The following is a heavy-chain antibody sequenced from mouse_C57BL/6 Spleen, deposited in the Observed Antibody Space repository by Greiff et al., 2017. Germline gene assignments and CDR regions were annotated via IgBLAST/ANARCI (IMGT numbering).Heavy chain of an antibody. Sequence: QVQLQQSGAELVRPGASVKLSCKASGYTFTDYYINWVKQTPGQGLEWIARIYPGSGNTYYNEKFKGKATLTAEKSSSTAYMQLSSLTSEDSAVYCCARGGGSSSYYFDYWGQGTTLTVSS. CDR1: GYTFTDYY. J-gene: IGHJ2*01. V-gene: IGHV1-76*01. CDR3: ARGGGSSSYYFDY. D-gene: IGHD1-1*01. CDR2: IYPGSGNT.